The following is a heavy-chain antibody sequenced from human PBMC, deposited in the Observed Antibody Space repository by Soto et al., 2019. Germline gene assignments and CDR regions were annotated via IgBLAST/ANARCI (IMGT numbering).Heavy chain of an antibody. CDR3: ARGPGYSSSSDAFDI. CDR1: GGTFSSYT. J-gene: IGHJ3*02. V-gene: IGHV1-69*02. CDR2: IIPILGIA. D-gene: IGHD6-13*01. Sequence: QVQLVQSGAEVKKPGSSVKVSCKASGGTFSSYTISWVRQAPGQGLEWMGRIIPILGIANYAQKFQGRVTITADKSTSTAYMELSSLRSGDTAVYYCARGPGYSSSSDAFDIWGQGTMVAVSS.